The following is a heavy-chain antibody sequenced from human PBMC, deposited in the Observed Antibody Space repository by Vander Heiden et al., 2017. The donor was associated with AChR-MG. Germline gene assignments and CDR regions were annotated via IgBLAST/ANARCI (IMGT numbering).Heavy chain of an antibody. CDR2: IYYSGST. D-gene: IGHD5-12*01. J-gene: IGHJ4*02. V-gene: IGHV4-30-4*01. CDR3: ARTPPGEWLRFETLFDY. Sequence: QVQLQESGPGLVKPSQTLSLTCTVSGGSISSGDYYWSWIRQPPGKGLEWIGYIYYSGSTYYNPSLKSRVTISVDTSKNQFSLKLSSVTAADTAVYYCARTPPGEWLRFETLFDYWGQGTLVTVSS. CDR1: GGSISSGDYY.